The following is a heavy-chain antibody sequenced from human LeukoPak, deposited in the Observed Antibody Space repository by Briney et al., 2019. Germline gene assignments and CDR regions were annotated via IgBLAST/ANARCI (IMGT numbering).Heavy chain of an antibody. CDR2: IYYSGST. V-gene: IGHV4-59*01. CDR1: GGSISSYY. Sequence: SETLSLTCTVSGGSISSYYWSWIRQPPGKGLEWIGYIYYSGSTNYNPSLKSRVTISVDTSKNQFSLKLSSVTAADTAVYYCAREGSYYDSSGYPLSMDVWGKGTTVTISS. D-gene: IGHD3-22*01. CDR3: AREGSYYDSSGYPLSMDV. J-gene: IGHJ6*03.